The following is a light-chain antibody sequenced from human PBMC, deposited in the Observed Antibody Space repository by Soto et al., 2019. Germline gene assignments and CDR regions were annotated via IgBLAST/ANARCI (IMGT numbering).Light chain of an antibody. Sequence: EIVMTQSPATLSVSPGERATLFCRASKSVSSNLAWYQQKPGQAPRLLIYGASTRATGIPARFSGSGSGTEFTLTISSLQSEDFAVYYCQQYNNWWTFGQGTKVELK. V-gene: IGKV3-15*01. J-gene: IGKJ1*01. CDR1: KSVSSN. CDR3: QQYNNWWT. CDR2: GAS.